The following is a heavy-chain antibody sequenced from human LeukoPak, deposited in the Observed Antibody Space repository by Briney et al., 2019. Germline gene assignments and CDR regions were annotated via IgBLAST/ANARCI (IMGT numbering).Heavy chain of an antibody. D-gene: IGHD3-22*01. CDR2: IYYSGST. CDR3: ARETYYYDSSGYYCAFDI. V-gene: IGHV4-59*01. J-gene: IGHJ3*02. Sequence: SETLSLTCTVSGGSISSYYWSWIRQPPGKGLEWIGYIYYSGSTNYNPSLKSRVTISVDTSKNQFSLKLSSVTAADTAVYYCARETYYYDSSGYYCAFDIWGQGTMVTVSS. CDR1: GGSISSYY.